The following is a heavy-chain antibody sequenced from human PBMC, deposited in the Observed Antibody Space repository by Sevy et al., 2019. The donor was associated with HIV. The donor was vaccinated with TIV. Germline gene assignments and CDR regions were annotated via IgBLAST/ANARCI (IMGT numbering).Heavy chain of an antibody. CDR1: GFTFSSYG. Sequence: GGSLRLSCAASGFTFSSYGMHWVRQAPGKGLEWVAVIWYDGSKKYYVDSVKGRFTISRDNSKNTLYLQMNSLRAEDTAVYYCARERDYYDFWGGFANWGQGTLVTVSS. CDR2: IWYDGSKK. D-gene: IGHD3-3*01. CDR3: ARERDYYDFWGGFAN. V-gene: IGHV3-33*01. J-gene: IGHJ4*02.